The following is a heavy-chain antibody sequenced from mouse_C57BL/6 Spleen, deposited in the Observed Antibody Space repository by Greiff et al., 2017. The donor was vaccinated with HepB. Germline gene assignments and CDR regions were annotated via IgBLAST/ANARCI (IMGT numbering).Heavy chain of an antibody. D-gene: IGHD1-1*01. CDR3: TRYYRGWYFDV. V-gene: IGHV1-15*01. CDR2: IDPETGGT. CDR1: GYTFTDYE. Sequence: VQLQQSGAELVRPGASVTLSCKASGYTFTDYEMHWVKQTPVHGLEWIGAIDPETGGTAYNQKFKGKAILTADKSSSTAYMELRSLTSEDSAVYYCTRYYRGWYFDVWGTGTTVTVSS. J-gene: IGHJ1*03.